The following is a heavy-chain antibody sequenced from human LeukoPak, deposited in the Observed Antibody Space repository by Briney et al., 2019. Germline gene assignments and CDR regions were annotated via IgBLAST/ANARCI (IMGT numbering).Heavy chain of an antibody. Sequence: SETLSLTCTVSGGSISSYYWSWIRQPPGKGLEWIGYIYYSGGTNYNPSLKSRVTISVDTSKNQFSLKLSSVTAADTAVYYCAGEGDYFDYWGQGTLVTVSS. V-gene: IGHV4-59*01. CDR1: GGSISSYY. CDR2: IYYSGGT. CDR3: AGEGDYFDY. J-gene: IGHJ4*02.